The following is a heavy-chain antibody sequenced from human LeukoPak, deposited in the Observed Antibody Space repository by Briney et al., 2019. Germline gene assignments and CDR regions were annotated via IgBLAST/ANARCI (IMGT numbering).Heavy chain of an antibody. V-gene: IGHV4-61*01. D-gene: IGHD3-10*01. CDR2: IYYSGST. J-gene: IGHJ6*03. Sequence: SETLSLTCTVSGGSISSSSYYWGWIRQPPGKGLEWIGYIYYSGSTNYNPSLKSRVTISVDTSKNQFSLKLSSVTAADTAVYYCVRENTPTYYYGSGIRGYYYYMDVWGKGTTVTISS. CDR1: GGSISSSSYY. CDR3: VRENTPTYYYGSGIRGYYYYMDV.